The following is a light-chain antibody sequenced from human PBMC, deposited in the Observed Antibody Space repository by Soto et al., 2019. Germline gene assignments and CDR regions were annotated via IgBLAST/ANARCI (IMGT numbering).Light chain of an antibody. CDR1: QSVGNQ. J-gene: IGKJ5*01. V-gene: IGKV3-11*01. CDR2: DTS. CDR3: QQRLSWPIT. Sequence: IVVSQSPATLSVSQGERATLSCRASQSVGNQLGWYQQKPGQAPRLLIFDTSNRATGIPARFSGSGSGTDFTLTISSLEPEDFAVYYCQQRLSWPITFGQGTRLEIK.